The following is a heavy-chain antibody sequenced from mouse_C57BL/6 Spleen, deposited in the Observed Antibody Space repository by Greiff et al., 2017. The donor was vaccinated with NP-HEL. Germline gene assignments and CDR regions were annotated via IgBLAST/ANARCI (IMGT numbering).Heavy chain of an antibody. V-gene: IGHV1-80*01. D-gene: IGHD4-1*01. Sequence: QVQLQQSGAELVKPGASVKISCKASGYAFSSYWMHWVKQRPGKGLEWIGQIYPGDGDTNYNGKFKGKATLTADKSYSTAYMQLSSLTSEDSAVYFCARRPNWYYFDYWGQGTTRTGSS. J-gene: IGHJ2*01. CDR2: IYPGDGDT. CDR1: GYAFSSYW. CDR3: ARRPNWYYFDY.